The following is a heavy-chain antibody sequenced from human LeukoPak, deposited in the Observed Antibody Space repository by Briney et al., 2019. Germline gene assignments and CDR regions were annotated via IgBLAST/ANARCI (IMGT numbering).Heavy chain of an antibody. J-gene: IGHJ4*02. V-gene: IGHV1-46*01. D-gene: IGHD6-13*01. CDR2: INPSGGST. CDR3: ASYSSSWRDWYYFDY. CDR1: GYTFTSYY. Sequence: GASVKVSCKASGYTFTSYYMHWVRQAPGQGLEWMGVINPSGGSTSYAQKFQGRVTMTRDTSTSTVYMELSSLRSEDTAVYYCASYSSSWRDWYYFDYWGQGTLVTVSS.